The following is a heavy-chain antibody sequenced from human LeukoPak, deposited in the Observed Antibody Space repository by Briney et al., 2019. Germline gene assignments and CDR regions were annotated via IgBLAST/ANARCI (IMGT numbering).Heavy chain of an antibody. Sequence: PSETLSLTCAVYGESFSGYYWTWIRQPPGKGLEWIGEINHRGSTNYNPSLKSRVTISVDTSKNQFTPKLNSVTAADTAVYYCARQVDVGCSSASCYGHGAFDIWGPGTVVTVSS. CDR1: GESFSGYY. CDR3: ARQVDVGCSSASCYGHGAFDI. CDR2: INHRGST. J-gene: IGHJ3*02. V-gene: IGHV4-34*01. D-gene: IGHD2-2*01.